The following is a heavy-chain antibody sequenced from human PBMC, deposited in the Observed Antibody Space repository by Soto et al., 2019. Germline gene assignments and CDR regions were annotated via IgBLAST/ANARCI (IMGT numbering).Heavy chain of an antibody. V-gene: IGHV1-69*01. D-gene: IGHD3-22*01. CDR1: GSSLSRST. J-gene: IGHJ4*02. CDR3: ARQFDSDTTGYYYAY. Sequence: VKVSCKASGSSLSRSTISWLRQAPGQGLEWMGGIMPIFGSANYAQKFQGRVTITADENTHTVYMELTRLRSEDTAVYYCARQFDSDTTGYYYAYWGQGTLVTVSS. CDR2: IMPIFGSA.